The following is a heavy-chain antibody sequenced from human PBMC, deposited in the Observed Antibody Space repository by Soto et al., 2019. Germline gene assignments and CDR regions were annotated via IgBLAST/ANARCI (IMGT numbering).Heavy chain of an antibody. CDR1: GFDFRRYW. D-gene: IGHD4-17*01. CDR2: IKEDGSEQ. Sequence: EVQLVESGGGLVPPGGSLRLSCAASGFDFRRYWMSWVRQAPGKGLEWVANIKEDGSEQYYVDSVKGRFTIFRDNAKNSLSLQMYSLRAEDTAIYYCARDPTASYGDSLLFDYWGQGTLVIVSS. J-gene: IGHJ4*02. CDR3: ARDPTASYGDSLLFDY. V-gene: IGHV3-7*01.